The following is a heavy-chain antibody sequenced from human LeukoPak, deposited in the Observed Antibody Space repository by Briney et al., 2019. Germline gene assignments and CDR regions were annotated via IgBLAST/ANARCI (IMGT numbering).Heavy chain of an antibody. CDR3: AKEINHQWLVPLDAFDI. Sequence: PGGSLRLSCAASGFSFTSYAMSWARQAPGKGLDWVSGISGSGTTIYYADSAKGRFTISRDNSKNTLYLQMNSLRAEDTAVCYCAKEINHQWLVPLDAFDIWGQGTMVTVSS. V-gene: IGHV3-23*01. D-gene: IGHD6-19*01. CDR2: ISGSGTTI. J-gene: IGHJ3*02. CDR1: GFSFTSYA.